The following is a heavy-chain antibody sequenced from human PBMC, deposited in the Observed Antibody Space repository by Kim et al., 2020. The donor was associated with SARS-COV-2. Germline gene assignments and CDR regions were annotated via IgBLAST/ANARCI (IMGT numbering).Heavy chain of an antibody. V-gene: IGHV7-4-1*02. Sequence: ASVKVSCKASGYTFTSYAMNWVRQAPGQGLEWMGWINTNTGNPTYAQGFTGRFVFSLDTSVSTAYLQISSLKAEDTAVYYCARDYLYYYDSSGYYYGGAAFDIWGRGTMVTVSS. CDR3: ARDYLYYYDSSGYYYGGAAFDI. CDR2: INTNTGNP. CDR1: GYTFTSYA. J-gene: IGHJ3*02. D-gene: IGHD3-22*01.